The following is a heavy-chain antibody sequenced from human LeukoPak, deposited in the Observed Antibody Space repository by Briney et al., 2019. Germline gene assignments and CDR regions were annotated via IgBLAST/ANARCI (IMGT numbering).Heavy chain of an antibody. CDR2: INHSGST. Sequence: SETLSLTCAVYGGSFSGYYWSWIRQPPGKGLEWIGEINHSGSTNYNPSLKSRVTISVDTSKNQFSLKLSSVTAADTAVYYCVRMGQLPGGWFDPWGQGTLVTVSS. V-gene: IGHV4-34*01. CDR3: VRMGQLPGGWFDP. D-gene: IGHD2-2*01. J-gene: IGHJ5*02. CDR1: GGSFSGYY.